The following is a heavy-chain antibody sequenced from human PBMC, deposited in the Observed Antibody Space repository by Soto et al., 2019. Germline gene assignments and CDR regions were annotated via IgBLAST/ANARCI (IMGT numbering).Heavy chain of an antibody. J-gene: IGHJ4*02. Sequence: QVQLVQSGPEVKKPGASVKVSCKTSGYTFINYGISWVRQAPGQGLEWMGWINPDNGNTNFAQRLQGRVTMTADRATRTAYMELRSLRFDDTGMYYCATVGGAVVTADYWGQGTLVTVSS. D-gene: IGHD1-26*01. CDR2: INPDNGNT. CDR1: GYTFINYG. V-gene: IGHV1-18*01. CDR3: ATVGGAVVTADY.